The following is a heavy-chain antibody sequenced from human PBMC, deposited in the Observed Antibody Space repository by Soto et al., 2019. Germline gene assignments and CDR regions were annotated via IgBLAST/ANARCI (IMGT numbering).Heavy chain of an antibody. CDR1: GDTFSTYS. CDR2: IIPRSAKS. D-gene: IGHD2-2*01. CDR3: AREGLVLVPTTVNSDYYYYAMDV. Sequence: QVQLVQSGAEVKKPGSSVKVSCKASGDTFSTYSITWMRQVPGQGLEWMGGIIPRSAKSNYAQKFQGRVTRYADDSPSTAYMELSSLRSEATSVYYCAREGLVLVPTTVNSDYYYYAMDVWGQGTTVTVSS. V-gene: IGHV1-69*12. J-gene: IGHJ6*02.